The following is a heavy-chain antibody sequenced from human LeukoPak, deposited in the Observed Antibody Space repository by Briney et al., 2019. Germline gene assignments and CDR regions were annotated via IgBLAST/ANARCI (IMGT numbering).Heavy chain of an antibody. D-gene: IGHD3-10*01. CDR3: ARGYYYNSGNYY. Sequence: ASVKVSCKASGYTFTSYDINWVRQATGQGLEWMGWMNPNSGNTGYAQKFQGRVTLTRNTSISTAYMELSSLRSEDTAVYYCARGYYYNSGNYYWGQGTLVTVSS. J-gene: IGHJ4*02. V-gene: IGHV1-8*01. CDR1: GYTFTSYD. CDR2: MNPNSGNT.